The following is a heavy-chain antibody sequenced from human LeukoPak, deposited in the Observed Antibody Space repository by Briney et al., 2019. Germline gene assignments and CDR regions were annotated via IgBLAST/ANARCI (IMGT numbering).Heavy chain of an antibody. D-gene: IGHD3-10*01. CDR1: GGSFSGYY. CDR3: ARRVRTMVRGVNRKMWYFDY. J-gene: IGHJ4*02. Sequence: PSETLSLTCAVYGGSFSGYYWSWIRQPPGKGLEWIGEINHSGSTNYNPSLKSRVTISVDTSKNQFSLKLSSVTAADTAVYYCARRVRTMVRGVNRKMWYFDYRGQGTLVTVSS. CDR2: INHSGST. V-gene: IGHV4-34*01.